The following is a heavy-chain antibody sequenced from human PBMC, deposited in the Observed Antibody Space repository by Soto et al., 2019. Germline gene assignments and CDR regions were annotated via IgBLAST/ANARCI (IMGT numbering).Heavy chain of an antibody. V-gene: IGHV5-51*01. D-gene: IGHD3-10*01. J-gene: IGHJ3*02. Sequence: GESLKISCKASGYSFSNYCIGWVRQMPWKGLEWMGLIYPADSDTRYSPSFQGQVTISADKSSSTAYMQWSSLKASDTAKYFCARFATDMVRAFDIWGQGTMVTVSS. CDR3: ARFATDMVRAFDI. CDR2: IYPADSDT. CDR1: GYSFSNYC.